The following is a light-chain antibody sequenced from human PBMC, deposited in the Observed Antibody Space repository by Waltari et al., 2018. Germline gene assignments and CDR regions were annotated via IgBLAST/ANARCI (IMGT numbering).Light chain of an antibody. CDR3: QSFDSSLGGVL. CDR1: SSHIGTDHD. V-gene: IGLV1-40*01. Sequence: QSVLTQPPSVSGAPGQSVPISCTGTSSHIGTDHDVHWYQQFPGTAPKLLIYSTTNRPSGVPARFSGSKSGTSASLAVTGLQTEDEADYYCQSFDSSLGGVLFGGGTHLTVL. CDR2: STT. J-gene: IGLJ2*01.